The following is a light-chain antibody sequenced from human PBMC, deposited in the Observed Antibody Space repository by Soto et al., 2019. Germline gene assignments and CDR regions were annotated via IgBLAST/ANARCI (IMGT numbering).Light chain of an antibody. CDR1: PSVSSN. CDR3: QQYGSSPPWT. V-gene: IGKV3-20*01. J-gene: IGKJ1*01. Sequence: ILLTQSPATLSLSPGERATLSCRASPSVSSNLAWYQQKPGQAPRLLIYGASSRATGIPDRFSGSVSGTGFTLTISRLEPEDFAVYYCQQYGSSPPWTFGQGTKVDIK. CDR2: GAS.